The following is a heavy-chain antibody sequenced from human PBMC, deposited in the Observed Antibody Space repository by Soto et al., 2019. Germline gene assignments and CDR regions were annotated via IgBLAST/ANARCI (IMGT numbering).Heavy chain of an antibody. J-gene: IGHJ5*01. V-gene: IGHV4-38-2*01. CDR2: IYYSVNT. D-gene: IGHD3-10*01. CDR3: ARQGYGSGPKWFDS. Sequence: SETLSLTGAVSDYSISNGDYWGWIRQPPGKGLEWIGSIYYSVNTYYNPSLKSRVTISVDTSKNQFSLKLNSVTAADTAVYYCARQGYGSGPKWFDSWGQGTLVPVSS. CDR1: DYSISNGDY.